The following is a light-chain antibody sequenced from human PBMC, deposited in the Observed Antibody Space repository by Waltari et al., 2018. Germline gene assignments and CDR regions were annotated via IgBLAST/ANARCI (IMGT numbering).Light chain of an antibody. CDR3: SSSTSSNTLA. Sequence: QSALTQPASVSGSPGQSITISCTGPSSDVGAHNYVSWYQQHPGKAPKLMIYDVSNRPSGVSNRFSGSKSGNTASLTISGLQAEDEADYYCSSSTSSNTLAFGGGTKLTVL. J-gene: IGLJ2*01. CDR1: SSDVGAHNY. CDR2: DVS. V-gene: IGLV2-14*03.